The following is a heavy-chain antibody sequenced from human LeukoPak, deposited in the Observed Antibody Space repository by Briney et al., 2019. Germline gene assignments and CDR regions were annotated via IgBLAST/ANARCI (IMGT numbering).Heavy chain of an antibody. Sequence: PGGSLRLSCSASGFTFSTYWMSWVRQAPGKGLEWVANMRRDGNEIYYLDSVRGRFTISRDNAKNSLYLQMNSLRAEDTAVYYCARNPPRSGWYIYYYYYYGMDVWGQGTTVTVSS. CDR1: GFTFSTYW. J-gene: IGHJ6*02. V-gene: IGHV3-7*03. D-gene: IGHD6-19*01. CDR3: ARNPPRSGWYIYYYYYYGMDV. CDR2: MRRDGNEI.